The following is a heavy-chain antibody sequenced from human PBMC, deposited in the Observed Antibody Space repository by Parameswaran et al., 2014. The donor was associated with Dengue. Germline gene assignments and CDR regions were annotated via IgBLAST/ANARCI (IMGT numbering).Heavy chain of an antibody. V-gene: IGHV5-10-1*01. CDR2: IEPSDSYT. D-gene: IGHD5-18*01. J-gene: IGHJ4*02. Sequence: VRQMPGKGLEWMGKIEPSDSYTNYSPSFQGHVTISADKSISTAYLQWSSLKASDTAMYYCARRDTALITDGRHFDYWGQGTLVTVSS. CDR3: ARRDTALITDGRHFDY.